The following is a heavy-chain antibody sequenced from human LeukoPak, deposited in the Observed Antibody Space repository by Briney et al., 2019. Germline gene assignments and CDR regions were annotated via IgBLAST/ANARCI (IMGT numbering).Heavy chain of an antibody. Sequence: GGSLRLSCAASGFTFDDYGMSWVRQAPGKGLEWVSGINWNGGSTGYADSVKGRFTISRDNAKNSLYLQMNSLRAEDTALYHCARVVEHDYGDYPGLGMDVWGQGTTVTVSS. D-gene: IGHD4-17*01. V-gene: IGHV3-20*01. J-gene: IGHJ6*02. CDR2: INWNGGST. CDR1: GFTFDDYG. CDR3: ARVVEHDYGDYPGLGMDV.